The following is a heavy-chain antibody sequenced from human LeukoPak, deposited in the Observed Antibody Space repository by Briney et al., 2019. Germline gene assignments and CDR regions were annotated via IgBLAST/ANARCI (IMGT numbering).Heavy chain of an antibody. CDR3: ARGLWGYQLPLTPFDY. V-gene: IGHV4-34*01. CDR2: INHSGST. CDR1: GGSFSGYY. Sequence: PSETLSLTCAVYGGSFSGYYWSWIRQPPGKGLEWIGEINHSGSTNYNPSLKSRVTISVDTSKNQFSLKLSSVTAADTAVYYCARGLWGYQLPLTPFDYWGQGTLVTVSS. D-gene: IGHD2-2*01. J-gene: IGHJ4*02.